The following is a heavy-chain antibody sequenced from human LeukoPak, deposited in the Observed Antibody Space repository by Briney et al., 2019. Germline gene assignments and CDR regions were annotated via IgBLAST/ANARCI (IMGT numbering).Heavy chain of an antibody. Sequence: SETLSLTCAVYGESFSGYYWTWVRQPPGKGLEWIGDINHSGRTTYNPSLKSRVIISVDTSKNFFSLNLTSVTAADTAVYYCTRPWQRRYYMDVWGKGTTVAVSS. V-gene: IGHV4-34*01. CDR3: TRPWQRRYYMDV. J-gene: IGHJ6*03. CDR2: INHSGRT. CDR1: GESFSGYY.